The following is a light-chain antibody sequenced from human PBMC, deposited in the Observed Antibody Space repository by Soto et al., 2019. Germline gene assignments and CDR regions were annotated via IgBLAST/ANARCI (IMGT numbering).Light chain of an antibody. CDR2: EVS. CDR3: SSYTDSSTLFV. J-gene: IGLJ1*01. Sequence: QSVLTQPASVSGSTGQSITISCTGTNSDVGNSDYVSWYQHHPGKAPKLMIFEVSNRPSGISDRFSGSKSGNTASLTISGLQAEDDAYYYCSSYTDSSTLFVFGTGTKVTVL. CDR1: NSDVGNSDY. V-gene: IGLV2-14*01.